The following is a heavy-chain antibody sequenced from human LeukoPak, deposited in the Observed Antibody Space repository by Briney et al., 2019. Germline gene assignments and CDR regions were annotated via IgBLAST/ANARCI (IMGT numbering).Heavy chain of an antibody. V-gene: IGHV4-34*01. J-gene: IGHJ4*02. CDR1: GGSFSGYY. CDR2: INHSGST. CDR3: ARRDILTGYYLGY. Sequence: SETLSLTCAVYGGSFSGYYWSWIRQPPGKGLEWIGEINHSGSTNYNPSLKSRVTISVDTSKNQFSLKLSTVTAADTAVYYCARRDILTGYYLGYWGQGTLVTVSS. D-gene: IGHD3-9*01.